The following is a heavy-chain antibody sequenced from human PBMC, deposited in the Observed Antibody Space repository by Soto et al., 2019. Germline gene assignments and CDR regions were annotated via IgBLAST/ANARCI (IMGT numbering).Heavy chain of an antibody. CDR2: IIPLFRTT. CDR3: ARWGYSSTWSNLLDRSGLDV. J-gene: IGHJ6*02. D-gene: IGHD6-13*01. Sequence: QVQLVQSGAEAKKPGSSVKVSCKTSGGTFSSYAISWVRQAPGQGLEWMGGIIPLFRTTNYAQKFQGRVTITADTCTYTVYMELSGLRSGDTAVYYCARWGYSSTWSNLLDRSGLDVWGQGTTVTVSS. CDR1: GGTFSSYA. V-gene: IGHV1-69*06.